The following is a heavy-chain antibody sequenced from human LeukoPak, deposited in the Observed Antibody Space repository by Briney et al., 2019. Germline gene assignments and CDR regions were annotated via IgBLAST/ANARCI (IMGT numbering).Heavy chain of an antibody. CDR3: AREGIDSISWCHRIYYCDY. V-gene: IGHV4-34*01. Sequence: PSETLSLTRAVYGGSFSSYYWSWIRQPPGKGLEWIGEINHSGSTNYNPSLKSRVTISVHTSKNHFTLKLSSVTAADTAVYYCAREGIDSISWCHRIYYCDYWGQGTLVAVSS. D-gene: IGHD6-13*01. CDR2: INHSGST. CDR1: GGSFSSYY. J-gene: IGHJ4*02.